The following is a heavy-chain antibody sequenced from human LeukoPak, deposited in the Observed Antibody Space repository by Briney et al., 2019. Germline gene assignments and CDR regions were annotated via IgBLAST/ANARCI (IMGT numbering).Heavy chain of an antibody. J-gene: IGHJ4*02. CDR3: ARLSTYYDSWSPLDY. CDR1: GASVSSHD. Sequence: SETLSLTCTVSGASVSSHDWSWIRQPPGKGLEWIGYVSYSGGTKYHPSLQSPVTISLDTSKDQFSLRLNSVTAADTAVYYCARLSTYYDSWSPLDYWGQGTLVTVSS. D-gene: IGHD3-3*01. CDR2: VSYSGGT. V-gene: IGHV4-59*02.